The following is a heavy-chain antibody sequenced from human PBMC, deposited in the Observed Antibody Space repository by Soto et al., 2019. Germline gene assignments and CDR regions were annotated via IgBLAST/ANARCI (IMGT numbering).Heavy chain of an antibody. Sequence: PSVKVSCKTSGFMFTSSAVQWVRQARGQRLEWIGWLVVGSGNTHYAQHFQERVTLTRDMSTGTAYMELSSLRSEDTAVYYCAAVPVLRFLEWLPAYFDYWGQGTLVTVSS. V-gene: IGHV1-58*01. CDR2: LVVGSGNT. CDR3: AAVPVLRFLEWLPAYFDY. J-gene: IGHJ4*02. CDR1: GFMFTSSA. D-gene: IGHD3-3*01.